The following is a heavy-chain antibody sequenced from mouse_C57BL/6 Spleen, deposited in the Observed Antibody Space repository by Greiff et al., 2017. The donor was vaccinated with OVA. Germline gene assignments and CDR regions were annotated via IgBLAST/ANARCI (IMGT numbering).Heavy chain of an antibody. CDR1: GYAFSSSW. CDR3: ATEGVANYYAMDY. V-gene: IGHV1-82*01. Sequence: QVQLQQSGPELVKPGASVKISCKASGYAFSSSWMNWVKQRPGKGLEWIGRIYPGDGDTNYNGKFKGKATLTADKSSSTAYMQLSSLTSEDSAVYFCATEGVANYYAMDYWGQVTSVTVSS. CDR2: IYPGDGDT. J-gene: IGHJ4*01. D-gene: IGHD1-1*01.